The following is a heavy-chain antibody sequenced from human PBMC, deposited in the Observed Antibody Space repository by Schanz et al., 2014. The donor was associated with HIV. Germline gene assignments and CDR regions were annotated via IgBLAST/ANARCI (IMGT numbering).Heavy chain of an antibody. D-gene: IGHD2-2*01. CDR1: GGSFIDHA. J-gene: IGHJ6*02. V-gene: IGHV1-69*06. Sequence: QVQLVQSGAEVRKPGSSMKVSCKTSGGSFIDHAISWVRQAPGQGLEWMGGIIPLSGTTSYAQTLRGRVTITADKSTSTAYMELTSLRFEDTAVYYCTRSSYCSDTSCYSVLGHYAMNVWGQGTTLTVSS. CDR3: TRSSYCSDTSCYSVLGHYAMNV. CDR2: IIPLSGTT.